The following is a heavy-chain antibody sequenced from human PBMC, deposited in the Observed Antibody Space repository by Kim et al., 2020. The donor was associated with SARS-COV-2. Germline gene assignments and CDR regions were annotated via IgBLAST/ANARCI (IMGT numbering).Heavy chain of an antibody. J-gene: IGHJ4*02. D-gene: IGHD3-3*01. Sequence: SETLSLTCAVYGGSFSGYYWSWIRQPPGKGLEWIGEINHSGSTNYNPSLKSRVTISVDTSKNQFSLKLSSVTAADTAVYYCARGPSRITIFGVVIRGFDYWGQGTLVTVSS. CDR1: GGSFSGYY. V-gene: IGHV4-34*01. CDR3: ARGPSRITIFGVVIRGFDY. CDR2: INHSGST.